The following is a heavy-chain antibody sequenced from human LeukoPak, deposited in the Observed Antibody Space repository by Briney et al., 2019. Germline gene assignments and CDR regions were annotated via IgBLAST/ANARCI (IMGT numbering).Heavy chain of an antibody. Sequence: SQTLSLTCAISGDSVSSNSAAWNWIRQSPSRGLEWLGRTYYRSKWYSDYVVSVKSRLTINPDTSKNQFSLQLNSATPEDTAVYYCARDSSSWYNYFDYWGQGTLVTVSS. J-gene: IGHJ4*02. V-gene: IGHV6-1*01. CDR1: GDSVSSNSAA. CDR2: TYYRSKWYS. D-gene: IGHD6-13*01. CDR3: ARDSSSWYNYFDY.